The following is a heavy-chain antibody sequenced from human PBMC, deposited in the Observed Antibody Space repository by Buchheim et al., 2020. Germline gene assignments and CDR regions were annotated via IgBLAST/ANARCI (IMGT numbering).Heavy chain of an antibody. CDR2: ISYDGSNK. CDR3: AREGDSSSQGFDP. V-gene: IGHV3-30-3*01. J-gene: IGHJ5*02. CDR1: GFTFSSYA. Sequence: QVQLVESGGGVVQPGRSLRLSCAASGFTFSSYAMHWVRQAPGKGLEWVAVISYDGSNKYYADSVKGRFTISRDNSKNTLYLQMSSLKAEDTAVYYCAREGDSSSQGFDPWGQGTL. D-gene: IGHD6-13*01.